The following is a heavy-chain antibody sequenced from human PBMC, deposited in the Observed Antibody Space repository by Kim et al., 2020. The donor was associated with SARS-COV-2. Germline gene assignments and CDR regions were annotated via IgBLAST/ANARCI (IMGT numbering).Heavy chain of an antibody. CDR3: ARQRRTPYYYYGMDV. Sequence: ASGKGRFTISRDNAKNSLYLQRNSLRAEDTAVYYCARQRRTPYYYYGMDVWGQGTTVTVSS. V-gene: IGHV3-21*01. J-gene: IGHJ6*02.